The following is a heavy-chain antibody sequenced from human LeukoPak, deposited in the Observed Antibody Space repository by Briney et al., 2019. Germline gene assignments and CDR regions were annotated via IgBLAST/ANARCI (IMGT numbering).Heavy chain of an antibody. V-gene: IGHV3-33*01. CDR3: ARDLSFGSLDF. CDR2: TWYDGSRE. CDR1: GFILSTHG. Sequence: PGGSLRLSCAASGFILSTHGMHGVRPAPGKGLEGVAGTWYDGSREDYADYVKRRFTISRDMSKNTLNLQMNSLRVEDTAMLYCARDLSFGSLDFRGQGTLVTVSS. D-gene: IGHD1-26*01. J-gene: IGHJ4*02.